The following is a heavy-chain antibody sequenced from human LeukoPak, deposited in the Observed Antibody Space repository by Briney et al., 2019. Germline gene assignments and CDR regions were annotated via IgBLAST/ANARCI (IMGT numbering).Heavy chain of an antibody. J-gene: IGHJ4*02. Sequence: GASVTVSCKASGFTFTSSAMRWVRQGRGHRLEWIGWIVVGSGNTNYAQKFQERVTITRDMSTSMAYMELSSLRSEDTAVYYCAASYYDILTGYSDYWGQGTLVTVSS. CDR1: GFTFTSSA. V-gene: IGHV1-58*02. CDR3: AASYYDILTGYSDY. D-gene: IGHD3-9*01. CDR2: IVVGSGNT.